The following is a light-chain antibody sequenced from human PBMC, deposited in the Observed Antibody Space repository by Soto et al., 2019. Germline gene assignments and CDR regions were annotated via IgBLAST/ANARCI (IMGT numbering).Light chain of an antibody. CDR2: GAF. CDR1: QSVRSN. V-gene: IGKV3-15*01. J-gene: IGKJ1*01. Sequence: EIVMTQSPVTLSVSPGERATLSCRASQSVRSNLAWYQQKPGQAPSLLIYGAFTRATGIPTRFSGTGSGTEFTLTNSSLQSEDFALYYCQQYNDWPLTFGLGTKVEV. CDR3: QQYNDWPLT.